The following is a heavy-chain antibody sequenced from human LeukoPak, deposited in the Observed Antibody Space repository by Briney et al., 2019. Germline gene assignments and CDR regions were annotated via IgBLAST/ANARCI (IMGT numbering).Heavy chain of an antibody. CDR2: IYYSGST. J-gene: IGHJ4*02. V-gene: IGHV4-59*12. CDR3: AREGEYYDSSGYYYYFDY. CDR1: GGSISSYY. Sequence: SETLSLTCTVSGGSISSYYWSWIRQPPGKGLEWIGYIYYSGSTNYNPSLRSRVTISVDTSKNQFSLKLSSVTAADTAVYYCAREGEYYDSSGYYYYFDYWGQGTLVTVSS. D-gene: IGHD3-22*01.